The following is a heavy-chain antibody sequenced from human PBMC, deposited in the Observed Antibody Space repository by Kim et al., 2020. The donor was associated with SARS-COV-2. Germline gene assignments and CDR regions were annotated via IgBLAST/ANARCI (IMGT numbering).Heavy chain of an antibody. Sequence: ASVKVSCKASGYTFRHYAMNWVRQAPGQGLEWMGWIDTNTGNPTYAQGFTGRFVFSLDFSLSTAYLQISSLEAEDTAVYSCARAHDEGDYGPDGDYYYNGMDVWGQGTTVTVSS. V-gene: IGHV7-4-1*02. D-gene: IGHD4-17*01. CDR3: ARAHDEGDYGPDGDYYYNGMDV. CDR2: IDTNTGNP. CDR1: GYTFRHYA. J-gene: IGHJ6*02.